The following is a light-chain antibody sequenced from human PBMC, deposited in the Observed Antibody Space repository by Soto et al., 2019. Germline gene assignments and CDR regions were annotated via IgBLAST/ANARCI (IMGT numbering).Light chain of an antibody. V-gene: IGKV3-20*01. CDR3: QQYGSSPPLT. CDR1: QSVSSSY. J-gene: IGKJ4*01. CDR2: GAS. Sequence: IVLTQSPGTLSLSPGERATLSCRASQSVSSSYLAWYQQKPGQAPRLLIYGASSRATGIPDRFSGSGSGTDFTLTISRLEPEDFAVYYFQQYGSSPPLTFGGGTKVEIK.